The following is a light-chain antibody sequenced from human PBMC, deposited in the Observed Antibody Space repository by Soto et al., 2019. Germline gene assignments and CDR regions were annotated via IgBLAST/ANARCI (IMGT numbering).Light chain of an antibody. V-gene: IGKV3-20*01. CDR2: GAS. J-gene: IGKJ2*01. CDR3: QQYGSSPHT. CDR1: QRVSRSY. Sequence: EIVLTQSPGTLSLSPGERATLSCRASQRVSRSYLAWYQQKPGQAPRLLIYGASSRATGIPDRFSGSGSGTDFTLTISRLEPEDFAVYFCQQYGSSPHTFGQGT.